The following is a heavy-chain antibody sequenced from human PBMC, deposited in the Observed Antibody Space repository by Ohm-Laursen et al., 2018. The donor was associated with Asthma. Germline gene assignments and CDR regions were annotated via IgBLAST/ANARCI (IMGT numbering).Heavy chain of an antibody. D-gene: IGHD6-6*01. V-gene: IGHV3-30-3*01. J-gene: IGHJ4*02. Sequence: SLRLSCAASGFTFRSYAMHWVRQAPGKGLEWVAVISYDGSNKYYADSVKGRFTISRDNSKNTLYLQMNSLRAEDTAVYYCARDSSIAARGLNFDYWGQGTLVTVSS. CDR1: GFTFRSYA. CDR3: ARDSSIAARGLNFDY. CDR2: ISYDGSNK.